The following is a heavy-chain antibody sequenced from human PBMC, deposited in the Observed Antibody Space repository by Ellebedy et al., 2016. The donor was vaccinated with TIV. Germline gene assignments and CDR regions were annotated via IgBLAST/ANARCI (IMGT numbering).Heavy chain of an antibody. CDR1: GFTFSTYA. D-gene: IGHD1-1*01. Sequence: GGSLRLSXAASGFTFSTYAMHWVRQAPGKGLEWVAVTSFDGRHYYYADSVKGRFTISRDNSKNTLYLQVNSLRAEDTAVYYCATDAGTGTTPPHYFDYWGQGTLVTVSS. J-gene: IGHJ4*02. CDR2: TSFDGRHY. CDR3: ATDAGTGTTPPHYFDY. V-gene: IGHV3-30*04.